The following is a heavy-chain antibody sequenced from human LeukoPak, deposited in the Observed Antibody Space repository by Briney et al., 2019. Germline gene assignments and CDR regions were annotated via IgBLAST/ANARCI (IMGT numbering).Heavy chain of an antibody. J-gene: IGHJ3*02. CDR3: ARVPSWYDAFDI. D-gene: IGHD6-13*01. V-gene: IGHV4-39*07. CDR2: IYYSGST. CDR1: GGSISSSSYY. Sequence: SETLSLTCTVSGGSISSSSYYWGWIRQPPGKGLEWIGSIYYSGSTYYNPSLKSRVTISVDTSKNQFSLKLSSVTAADTAVYYCARVPSWYDAFDIWGQGTMVTVSS.